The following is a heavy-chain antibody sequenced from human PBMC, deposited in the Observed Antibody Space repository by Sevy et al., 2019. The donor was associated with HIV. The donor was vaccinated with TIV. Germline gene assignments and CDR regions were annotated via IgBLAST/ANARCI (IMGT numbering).Heavy chain of an antibody. CDR1: GFTSSSYA. CDR2: LSDSGVST. CDR3: ARGRATSATGTLFDY. D-gene: IGHD3-9*01. V-gene: IGHV3-23*01. Sequence: GGSLRLSCAASGFTSSSYAMSWVRQPPGRGLEWVSTLSDSGVSTYYADSVKGRCTISRDNSKNILYLQMNSRRAEDTAVYYCARGRATSATGTLFDYWGQGTLVTVSS. J-gene: IGHJ4*02.